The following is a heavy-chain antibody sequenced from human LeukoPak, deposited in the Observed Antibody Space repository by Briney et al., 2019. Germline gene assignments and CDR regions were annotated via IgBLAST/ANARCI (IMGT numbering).Heavy chain of an antibody. V-gene: IGHV3-7*01. J-gene: IGHJ3*01. D-gene: IGHD4-11*01. CDR1: GFTFSRYW. Sequence: GGSLRLSCTASGFTFSRYWMSWVRQVPGKGPEFVANIKEDGSEKSYVDFVKGRFTISRDNVKNSVSLQMNSLRVEDTAVYYFERDPGYSEFDVWGQGIMVIVSS. CDR2: IKEDGSEK. CDR3: ERDPGYSEFDV.